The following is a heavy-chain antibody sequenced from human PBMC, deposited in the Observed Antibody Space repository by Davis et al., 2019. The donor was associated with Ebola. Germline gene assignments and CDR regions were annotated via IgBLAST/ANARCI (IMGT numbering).Heavy chain of an antibody. J-gene: IGHJ5*02. CDR1: GYTFTSYG. D-gene: IGHD6-6*01. Sequence: ASVKVSCKASGYTFTSYGITWVRQAPGQGLEWMGWINPPNGNTNYAQNVQGRVTMTTDTSTSTAYMEVGILTSEDTAVYYCVRGWSIAARGDWFDPWGQGTLVTVSS. CDR3: VRGWSIAARGDWFDP. V-gene: IGHV1-18*04. CDR2: INPPNGNT.